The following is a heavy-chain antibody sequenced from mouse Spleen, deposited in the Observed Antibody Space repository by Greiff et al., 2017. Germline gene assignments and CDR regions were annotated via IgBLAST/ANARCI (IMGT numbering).Heavy chain of an antibody. Sequence: EVHLVESGGGLVKPGGSLKLSCAASGFTFSSYTMSWVRQTPEKRLEWVATISGGGGNTYYPDSVKGRFTISRDNAKNTLYLQMSSLRSEDTALYYCASRYYYGSYFDVWGTGTTVTVSS. J-gene: IGHJ1*03. CDR2: ISGGGGNT. D-gene: IGHD1-1*01. CDR3: ASRYYYGSYFDV. CDR1: GFTFSSYT. V-gene: IGHV5-9*01.